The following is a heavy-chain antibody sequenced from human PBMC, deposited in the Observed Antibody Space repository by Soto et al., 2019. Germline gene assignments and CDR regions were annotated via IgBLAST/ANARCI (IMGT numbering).Heavy chain of an antibody. Sequence: DVLLVESGGGLVQPGGSLRLSCVASGFTFSDYYMDWIRQAPGKGLEWVGRIRDKANRYTTEYAASVKGRFTISRDDSNNSLYLEMNSLKTEDTAIYYCGRHRQRLVDYGGQGTLVTVSS. CDR2: IRDKANRYTT. CDR1: GFTFSDYY. V-gene: IGHV3-72*01. D-gene: IGHD6-25*01. CDR3: GRHRQRLVDY. J-gene: IGHJ4*02.